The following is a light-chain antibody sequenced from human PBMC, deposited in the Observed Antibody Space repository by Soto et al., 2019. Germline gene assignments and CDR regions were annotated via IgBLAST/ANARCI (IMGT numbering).Light chain of an antibody. CDR2: EVS. J-gene: IGLJ1*01. CDR3: SSYTSSSTIYV. V-gene: IGLV2-14*01. CDR1: SSDVGGYNY. Sequence: QSVLTQPASVSGSPGHSITISCTGTSSDVGGYNYVSWYQQHPGKAPKLMIYEVSNRPSGVSNRFSGSKSGNTASLTISGLQAEEEADYYCSSYTSSSTIYVFGTGTKVTV.